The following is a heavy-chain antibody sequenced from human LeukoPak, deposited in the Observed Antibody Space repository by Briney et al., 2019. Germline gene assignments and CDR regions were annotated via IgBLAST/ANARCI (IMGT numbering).Heavy chain of an antibody. Sequence: PGGSLSLSCAASGFTFSSYAMSWVRQAPGKGLEWVSAISGSGGSTYYADSVKGRFTISRDNSKNTLYLQMNSLRAEDTAVYYCAKDMTPYDAYVWGTPDYWGQGTLVTVSS. CDR1: GFTFSSYA. V-gene: IGHV3-23*01. CDR2: ISGSGGST. J-gene: IGHJ4*02. D-gene: IGHD3-16*01. CDR3: AKDMTPYDAYVWGTPDY.